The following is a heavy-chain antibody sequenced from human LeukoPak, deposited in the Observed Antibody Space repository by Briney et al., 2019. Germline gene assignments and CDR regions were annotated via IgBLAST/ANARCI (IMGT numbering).Heavy chain of an antibody. CDR1: GFTFSSYW. Sequence: GGSLRLSCAASGFTFSSYWMHWVRQAPGKGLVWVSRINSDGSSTSYADSVKGRFTISRDNAKNTLYLQMNSLRAEDTAVHYCASGRNYNDYYDSSGYTYWGQGTLVTVSS. CDR2: INSDGSST. CDR3: ASGRNYNDYYDSSGYTY. D-gene: IGHD3-22*01. V-gene: IGHV3-74*01. J-gene: IGHJ4*02.